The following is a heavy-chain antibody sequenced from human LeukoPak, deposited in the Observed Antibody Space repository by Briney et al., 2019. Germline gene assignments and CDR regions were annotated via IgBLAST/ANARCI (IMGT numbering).Heavy chain of an antibody. CDR1: GYDFTTYG. Sequence: GASVKVSCKASGYDFTTYGIIWVRQAPGQGLEWMGWISPYNGNPNYAQSFQGRITMTKDTSTSTAYMELRSLRSDDTAVYYCARGGYVRGVQIYNYYYMDVWGEGTTVTVSS. CDR2: ISPYNGNP. J-gene: IGHJ6*03. CDR3: ARGGYVRGVQIYNYYYMDV. D-gene: IGHD3-10*01. V-gene: IGHV1-18*01.